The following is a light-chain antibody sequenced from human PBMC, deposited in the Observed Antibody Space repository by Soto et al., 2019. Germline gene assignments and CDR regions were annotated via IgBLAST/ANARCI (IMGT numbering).Light chain of an antibody. V-gene: IGLV2-14*01. Sequence: QSVLTQPASVSGSPGQSITISCTGTSGDIGSYNRVSWYQQHPGKAPKLIIYEVTDWPSGVSNRFSGSKSGNTASLTISGLQAEDEAEYYCSSYTNINTRACVFGTGTKVTV. CDR3: SSYTNINTRACV. CDR2: EVT. CDR1: SGDIGSYNR. J-gene: IGLJ1*01.